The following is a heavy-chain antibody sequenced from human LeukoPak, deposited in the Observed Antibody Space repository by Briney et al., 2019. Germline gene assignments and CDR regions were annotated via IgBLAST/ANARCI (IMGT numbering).Heavy chain of an antibody. Sequence: HAGRSLRLSCAASGFTFSSYGMHWVRQAPGKGLERVAGISYDGSEKFYAESVKGRFTISRDNSEDTLYLQMNSLRTEDTAVYNCARDLSGSYTVDYWGQGTLLTVSS. J-gene: IGHJ4*02. CDR1: GFTFSSYG. CDR2: ISYDGSEK. V-gene: IGHV3-30*03. D-gene: IGHD1-26*01. CDR3: ARDLSGSYTVDY.